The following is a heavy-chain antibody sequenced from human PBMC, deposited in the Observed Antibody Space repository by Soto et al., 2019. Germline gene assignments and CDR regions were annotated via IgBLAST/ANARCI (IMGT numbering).Heavy chain of an antibody. J-gene: IGHJ4*02. V-gene: IGHV3-23*01. D-gene: IGHD3-22*01. Sequence: PGGSLRLSCAASGFTFSDYAMSWVRQTPGKGLEWVSTISGTGGSTYYPDSVKGRFTISRDNSKNTVYLQMNSLRAEDAAVYYCAKEMTSGYYLFDYWGQGTLVTVSS. CDR1: GFTFSDYA. CDR3: AKEMTSGYYLFDY. CDR2: ISGTGGST.